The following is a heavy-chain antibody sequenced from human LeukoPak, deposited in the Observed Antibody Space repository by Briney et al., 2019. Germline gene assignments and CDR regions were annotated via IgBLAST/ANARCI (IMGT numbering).Heavy chain of an antibody. J-gene: IGHJ6*03. V-gene: IGHV3-23*01. CDR1: GFTFSSYG. CDR3: AKNGDRGAYCSGGSCYPYYYYYIDV. CDR2: ISATGGTT. D-gene: IGHD2-15*01. Sequence: GGTLRLSCAASGFTFSSYGMSWVRQAPGKGLEWVSAISATGGTTYYADSVRGRFTISRDNSKNTLYLQMNSLGAEDTAIYYCAKNGDRGAYCSGGSCYPYYYYYIDVWGKGTTVTISS.